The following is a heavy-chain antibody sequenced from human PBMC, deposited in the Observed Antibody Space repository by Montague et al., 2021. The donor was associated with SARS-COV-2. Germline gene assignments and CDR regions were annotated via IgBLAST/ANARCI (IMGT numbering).Heavy chain of an antibody. V-gene: IGHV2-70*01. CDR3: ARRRYGSGSYYLDS. J-gene: IGHJ4*02. CDR1: GFSLSTSGMC. D-gene: IGHD3-10*01. CDR2: IDWDDDK. Sequence: PELVKPTQTLTLTCTFSGFSLSTSGMCVSWIRQPPGKALEWLALIDWDDDKYYSTSLKTRLTISKDTSKNQVVLTMTNMDPVDTATYYCARRRYGSGSYYLDSGGQGTLVTVSS.